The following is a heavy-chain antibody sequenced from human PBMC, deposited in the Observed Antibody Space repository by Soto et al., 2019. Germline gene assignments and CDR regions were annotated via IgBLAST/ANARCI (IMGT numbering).Heavy chain of an antibody. Sequence: ASVKVSCKASGYTFTSYAMHWVRQAPGQRLEWMGWINAGNGNTKYSQKFQGRVTITRDTSASTAYMELSSLRSEDTAVYYCASSTITFGGVISEGNYFDYWGQGTLVTVSS. J-gene: IGHJ4*02. V-gene: IGHV1-3*01. CDR3: ASSTITFGGVISEGNYFDY. CDR2: INAGNGNT. D-gene: IGHD3-16*02. CDR1: GYTFTSYA.